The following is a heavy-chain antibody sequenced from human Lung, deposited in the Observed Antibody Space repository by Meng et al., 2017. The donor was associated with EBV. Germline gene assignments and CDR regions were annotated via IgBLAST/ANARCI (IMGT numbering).Heavy chain of an antibody. Sequence: QLPLHGSGPGLVKPSETLSLPCTGSGDSISSSSYYWAWIRQPPGKGLEWIGTIYYSGSTSYNPSLKSRVTISVDTSKGQFSLNLSSVTAADTAVYYCARALFDYYDSSGYYDYWGQGTLVTVSS. V-gene: IGHV4-39*01. D-gene: IGHD3-22*01. CDR1: GDSISSSSYY. CDR2: IYYSGST. J-gene: IGHJ4*02. CDR3: ARALFDYYDSSGYYDY.